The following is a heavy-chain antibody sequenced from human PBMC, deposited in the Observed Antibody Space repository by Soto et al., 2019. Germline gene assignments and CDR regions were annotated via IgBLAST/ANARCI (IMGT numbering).Heavy chain of an antibody. J-gene: IGHJ4*02. CDR3: ARRTYSTSSPFDY. D-gene: IGHD6-6*01. V-gene: IGHV5-51*01. CDR2: IYPDDSDT. Sequence: PGESLKISCNGSGYSFTSYWIGWVRQMPGKGLEWMGIIYPDDSDTRYSPSFQVQVTISADKSITTAYLQWSSLKASDTAIYYCARRTYSTSSPFDYWGQGTLVTVSS. CDR1: GYSFTSYW.